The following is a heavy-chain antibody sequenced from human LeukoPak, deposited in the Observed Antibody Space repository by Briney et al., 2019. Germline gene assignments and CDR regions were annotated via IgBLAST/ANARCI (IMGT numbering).Heavy chain of an antibody. D-gene: IGHD6-19*01. V-gene: IGHV3-7*01. CDR1: GFTLSSSW. Sequence: QAGGSLRLSCVASGFTLSSSWMTWVRQSPGKELEWLANIKEDGSIQYYLDSVRGRFTISRDNAKTSVYLQLNSLRADDTAVYYCARDVWTGVAVSDYWGQGTLVTVSS. CDR3: ARDVWTGVAVSDY. CDR2: IKEDGSIQ. J-gene: IGHJ4*02.